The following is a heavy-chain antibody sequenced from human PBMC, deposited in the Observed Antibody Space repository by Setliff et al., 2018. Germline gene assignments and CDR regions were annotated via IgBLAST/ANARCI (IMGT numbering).Heavy chain of an antibody. CDR1: GDSFNNYA. V-gene: IGHV1-69*05. CDR2: IIPMFGTP. CDR3: ARSPAVLGIVYLDP. D-gene: IGHD2-15*01. Sequence: GASVKVSCKASGDSFNNYAISWVRQAPGQGLEWMGGIIPMFGTPAYAQKFQDRVTITTDESTSTAYMELDSLKSEDTAVYYCARSPAVLGIVYLDPWGQGTPVTVSS. J-gene: IGHJ5*02.